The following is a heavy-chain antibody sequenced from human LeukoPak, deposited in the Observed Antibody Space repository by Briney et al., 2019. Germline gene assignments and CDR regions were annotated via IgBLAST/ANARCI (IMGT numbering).Heavy chain of an antibody. CDR3: ARAKRNGFDI. CDR1: GFTFTNYS. J-gene: IGHJ3*02. V-gene: IGHV3-48*01. Sequence: GGSLRLSCEASGFTFTNYSINCVRHAPGKGLEWVSYIRSIIITIYYADSVKGRFTISRDNAKNSLYLQMNSLRAEDTAVYYCARAKRNGFDIWGQGTMVTVSS. CDR2: IRSIIITI.